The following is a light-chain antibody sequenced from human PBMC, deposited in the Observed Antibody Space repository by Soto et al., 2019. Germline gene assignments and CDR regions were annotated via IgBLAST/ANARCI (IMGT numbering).Light chain of an antibody. V-gene: IGLV1-40*01. Sequence: QSVLTQPPSVSWSPGQRVTISCTGSSSNIGAGSDVHWYQQVPGTAPKLLVYGSYNRPSGVPDRFSGSKSGTSASLAITGLQAEDEADFYCQSYDSSLSAWVFGTGTKVAV. CDR2: GSY. CDR1: SSNIGAGSD. CDR3: QSYDSSLSAWV. J-gene: IGLJ1*01.